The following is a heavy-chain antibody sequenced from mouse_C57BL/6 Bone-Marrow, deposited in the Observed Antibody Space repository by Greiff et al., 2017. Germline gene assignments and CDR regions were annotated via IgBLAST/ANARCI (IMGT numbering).Heavy chain of an antibody. D-gene: IGHD2-10*02. J-gene: IGHJ2*01. CDR2: IHPNSGST. CDR1: GYTFTSYW. Sequence: QVQLKQPGAELVKPGASVKLSCKASGYTFTSYWMHWVKQRPGQGLEWIGMIHPNSGSTNYNEKFKSKATLTVDKSSSTAYMQLSSLTSEDSAVYYCARWYGNYPFDYWGQGTTRTVSS. V-gene: IGHV1-64*01. CDR3: ARWYGNYPFDY.